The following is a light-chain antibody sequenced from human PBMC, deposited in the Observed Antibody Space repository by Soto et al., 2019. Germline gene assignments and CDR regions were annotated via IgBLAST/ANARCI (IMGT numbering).Light chain of an antibody. CDR2: AAS. CDR1: QGISSY. V-gene: IGKV1-9*01. CDR3: QQLNSYHRN. Sequence: DIQLTQSPSFLSASVGDRVTITCRASQGISSYLAWYQQKPGKAHKLLIYAASTLQSGGPSRFSGSGSGTEFTLTISSLQPEDFATYYCQQLNSYHRNVGPGTKVDIK. J-gene: IGKJ3*01.